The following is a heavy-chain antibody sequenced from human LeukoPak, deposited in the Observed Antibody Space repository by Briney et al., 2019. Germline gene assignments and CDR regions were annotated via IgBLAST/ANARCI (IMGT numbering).Heavy chain of an antibody. Sequence: GGSLRLSCAASGFTFSSDTMNWVRQAPGKGLKWVSSISTDSSYIDYADSVKGRFTISRDNAKNSLFLQMNSLRAEDTAVYYCARDVGLDYWGQGTLVTVSS. J-gene: IGHJ4*02. V-gene: IGHV3-21*01. CDR1: GFTFSSDT. D-gene: IGHD2-15*01. CDR2: ISTDSSYI. CDR3: ARDVGLDY.